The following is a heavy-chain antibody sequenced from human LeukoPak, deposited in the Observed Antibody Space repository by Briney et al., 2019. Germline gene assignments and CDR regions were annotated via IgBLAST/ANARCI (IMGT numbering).Heavy chain of an antibody. D-gene: IGHD4-17*01. Sequence: PGGSLRLSCAASGFTFDDYAMHWVRQAPGKGLEWVSGISWNSGSIGYADSVKGRFTISRDNAKNSLYLQMNSLRAEDTALYYCAKGDHGDYYFDYWGQGTLVTVSS. CDR1: GFTFDDYA. J-gene: IGHJ4*02. CDR3: AKGDHGDYYFDY. CDR2: ISWNSGSI. V-gene: IGHV3-9*01.